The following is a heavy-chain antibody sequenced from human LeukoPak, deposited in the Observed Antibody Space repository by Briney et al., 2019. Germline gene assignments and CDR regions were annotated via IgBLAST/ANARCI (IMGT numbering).Heavy chain of an antibody. Sequence: GGSLRLSCAASGFTFSSYWMSWVRQAPGKGLEWVANIKQDGSEKYYVDSVKGRFTISRDNAKNSLYLQMNSLRAEDTAVYYCARRSMNWNYVGAFDIWGQGTMVTVSS. CDR3: ARRSMNWNYVGAFDI. CDR1: GFTFSSYW. CDR2: IKQDGSEK. J-gene: IGHJ3*02. V-gene: IGHV3-7*01. D-gene: IGHD1-7*01.